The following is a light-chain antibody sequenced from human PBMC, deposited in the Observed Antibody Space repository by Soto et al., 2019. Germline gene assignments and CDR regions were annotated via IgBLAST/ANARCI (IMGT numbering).Light chain of an antibody. V-gene: IGLV1-40*01. CDR3: QSYDNSLSADV. CDR1: RANIGAGYD. Sequence: QSALTQPPSVSGAPGQRVTISCTGSRANIGAGYDVHWYQQLPGTAPKLLIYGNNNRPSGVPDRFSGSKSGTSASLAITGLQAEDEADYHCQSYDNSLSADVFGTGTKLTVL. CDR2: GNN. J-gene: IGLJ1*01.